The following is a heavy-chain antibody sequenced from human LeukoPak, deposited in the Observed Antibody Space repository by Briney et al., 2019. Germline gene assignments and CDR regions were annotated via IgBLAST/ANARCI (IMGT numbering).Heavy chain of an antibody. CDR2: INDSGNT. D-gene: IGHD2-21*01. Sequence: SETLSLTCAVYGGTFSGYYWSWIRQPPGRGLEWIGEINDSGNTTYNPSIKSPVSISIDTSKNQFSLKLSSVTAADTAVYYCARDSRHRDGMAVWSEGTTLTVYS. CDR1: GGTFSGYY. J-gene: IGHJ6*04. V-gene: IGHV4-34*01. CDR3: ARDSRHRDGMAV.